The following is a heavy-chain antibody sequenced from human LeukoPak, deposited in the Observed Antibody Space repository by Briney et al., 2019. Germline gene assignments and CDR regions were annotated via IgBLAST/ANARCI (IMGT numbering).Heavy chain of an antibody. J-gene: IGHJ6*03. CDR3: ARDVGDYWSGFYYYYYYMDV. CDR1: GYTFTSYG. Sequence: ASVKVSCKASGYTFTSYGISWVRQAPGQGLEWMGWISAYNGNTNYAQKLQGRVTMTTDTSTSTAYMELRSLRSDDAAVYYCARDVGDYWSGFYYYYYYMDVWGKGTTVTVSS. V-gene: IGHV1-18*01. D-gene: IGHD3-3*01. CDR2: ISAYNGNT.